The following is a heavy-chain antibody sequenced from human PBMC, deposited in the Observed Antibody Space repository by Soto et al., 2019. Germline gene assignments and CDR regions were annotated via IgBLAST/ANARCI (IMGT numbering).Heavy chain of an antibody. CDR1: GFTFSGSA. V-gene: IGHV3-73*01. D-gene: IGHD3-10*01. Sequence: GGSLRLSCAASGFTFSGSAMHWVRQASGKGLEWVGRIRSKANSYATAYAASVKGRFTISRDDSKNTAYLQMNSLKTEDTAVYYCTRGKHEPFQLPVDAFDIWGQGTMVTVSS. CDR2: IRSKANSYAT. CDR3: TRGKHEPFQLPVDAFDI. J-gene: IGHJ3*02.